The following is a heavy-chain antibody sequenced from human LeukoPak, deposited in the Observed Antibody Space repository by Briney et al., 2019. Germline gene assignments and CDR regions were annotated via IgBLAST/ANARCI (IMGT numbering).Heavy chain of an antibody. Sequence: GASVKVSYKASGYTFTSYAMHWVRQAPGQRLEWMGWINAGNGNTKYSQKFQGRVTITRDTSASTAYMELSSLRSEDTAVYYCARVPGQLVSQIDPWGQGTLVTVSS. D-gene: IGHD6-13*01. CDR2: INAGNGNT. V-gene: IGHV1-3*01. CDR3: ARVPGQLVSQIDP. J-gene: IGHJ5*02. CDR1: GYTFTSYA.